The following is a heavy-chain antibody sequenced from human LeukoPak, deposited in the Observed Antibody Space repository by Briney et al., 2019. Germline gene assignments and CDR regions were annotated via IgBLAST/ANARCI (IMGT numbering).Heavy chain of an antibody. CDR1: GFTFSSYG. CDR2: ISYDGSNK. J-gene: IGHJ4*02. CDR3: AEDSEWFRELLLGYFDY. D-gene: IGHD3-10*01. V-gene: IGHV3-30*18. Sequence: PGRSLRLSCAASGFTFSSYGMHWVRQAPGKGLEWVAVISYDGSNKYYADSVKGRFTISRDNSKNTLYLQMNSLRAEDTAVYYCAEDSEWFRELLLGYFDYWGQGTLVTVSS.